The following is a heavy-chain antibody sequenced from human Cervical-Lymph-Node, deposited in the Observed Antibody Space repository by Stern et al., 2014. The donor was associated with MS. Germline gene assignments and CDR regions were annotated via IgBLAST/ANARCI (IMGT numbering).Heavy chain of an antibody. Sequence: QLVESGGGLVQPGGSLRLSCAASGFTFSTYAFSWVRQAPGKGLEWVSSISDSGVYTYYADSVKGWFTIARDNSKSMLYLEMQSLRAEDTAVYHCAKDLGRGVVVVPLYGLDVWGQGTTVTVSS. J-gene: IGHJ6*02. CDR3: AKDLGRGVVVVPLYGLDV. CDR2: ISDSGVYT. D-gene: IGHD2-2*01. CDR1: GFTFSTYA. V-gene: IGHV3-23*04.